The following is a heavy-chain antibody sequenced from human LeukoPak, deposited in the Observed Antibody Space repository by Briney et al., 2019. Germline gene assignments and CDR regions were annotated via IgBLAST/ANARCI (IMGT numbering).Heavy chain of an antibody. D-gene: IGHD6-19*01. CDR1: GFPFSGYW. J-gene: IGHJ4*02. CDR2: IKPDGSYT. CDR3: ARDYSSVPEY. V-gene: IGHV3-74*01. Sequence: GGSLRLSCEASGFPFSGYWMYWLRQAPGKGMVWVSRIKPDGSYTSYADFVKGRFTTSRDNAKNTLYLQLSSLRAEDTAVYYCARDYSSVPEYWGQRTLVTVSS.